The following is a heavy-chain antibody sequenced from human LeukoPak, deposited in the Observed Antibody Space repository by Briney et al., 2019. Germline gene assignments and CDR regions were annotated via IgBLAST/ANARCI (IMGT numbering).Heavy chain of an antibody. CDR3: ARDAAPGEQYYFDY. V-gene: IGHV3-33*01. CDR1: GFTFSHCG. J-gene: IGHJ4*02. CDR2: ISFDGNYK. Sequence: PGGSLRLSCAASGFTFSHCGMHWVRQAPGKGLEWVAVISFDGNYKYYADSVKGRFTVSRDDSKNTLYLQMNGLRAEDTAVYNCARDAAPGEQYYFDYWGQGTLVTVSS. D-gene: IGHD1/OR15-1a*01.